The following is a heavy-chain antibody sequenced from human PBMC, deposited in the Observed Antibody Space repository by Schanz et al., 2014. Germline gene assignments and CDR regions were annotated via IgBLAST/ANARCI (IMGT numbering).Heavy chain of an antibody. V-gene: IGHV1-69*02. Sequence: VQLEQSGAAVKKPGSTVKVSCKASGGTFSSFGINWARQAPGQGLEWMGRIIPSLGLAKYEQKFQDKVTITADTSTTTAYMELSGLRSEDTAVYYCARRNFYDKSAAFDYWGQGSLVTVSS. CDR3: ARRNFYDKSAAFDY. CDR1: GGTFSSFG. D-gene: IGHD3-9*01. CDR2: IIPSLGLA. J-gene: IGHJ4*02.